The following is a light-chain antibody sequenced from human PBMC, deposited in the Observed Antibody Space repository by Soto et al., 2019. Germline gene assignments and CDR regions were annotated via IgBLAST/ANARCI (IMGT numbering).Light chain of an antibody. CDR1: SSDIGAGYR. J-gene: IGLJ2*01. CDR3: QSFDKYLSAVV. Sequence: QSVLTQPPSVSGAPGERVTISCTGSSSDIGAGYRVRWYQQVPGTAPKLLIYDNTNRPSGVSVRFSGSKSGTSASPAISGLQAEDEADYYCQSFDKYLSAVVFGGGTKLTVL. CDR2: DNT. V-gene: IGLV1-40*01.